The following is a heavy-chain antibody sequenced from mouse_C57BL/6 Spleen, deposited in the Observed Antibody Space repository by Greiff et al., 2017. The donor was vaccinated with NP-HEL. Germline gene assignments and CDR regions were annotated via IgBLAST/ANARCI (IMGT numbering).Heavy chain of an antibody. CDR3: ARRYGSPWYIDV. V-gene: IGHV5-17*01. CDR1: GFTFSDYG. D-gene: IGHD1-1*01. CDR2: ISSGSSTI. Sequence: EVMLVESGGGLVKPGGSLKLSCAASGFTFSDYGMHWVRQAPEKGLEWVAYISSGSSTIYYADTVKGRFTISRDNAKNTLFLQMTSLRSEDTAMYYCARRYGSPWYIDVWGTGTTVTVSS. J-gene: IGHJ1*03.